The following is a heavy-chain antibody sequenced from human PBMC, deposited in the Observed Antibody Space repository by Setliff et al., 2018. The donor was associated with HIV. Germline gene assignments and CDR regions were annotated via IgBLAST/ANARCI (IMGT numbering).Heavy chain of an antibody. D-gene: IGHD3-16*01. Sequence: SETLSLTCTVSCVSITYNYWTWIRQPPGKGPEWIGYIHYSGATDFNPSLNSRVTMSMDPSKNQVSLKMTSLTAADTAAYYCARVAPETGGAFDNWGQGTTVTVSS. CDR2: IHYSGAT. CDR1: CVSITYNY. V-gene: IGHV4-59*01. J-gene: IGHJ3*02. CDR3: ARVAPETGGAFDN.